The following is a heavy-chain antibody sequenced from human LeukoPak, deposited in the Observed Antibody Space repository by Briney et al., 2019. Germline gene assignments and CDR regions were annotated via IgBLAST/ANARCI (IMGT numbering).Heavy chain of an antibody. CDR2: INHSGST. CDR3: ARVCTVFGGVNVIPTTGAFDI. V-gene: IGHV4-34*01. J-gene: IGHJ3*02. D-gene: IGHD3-16*02. CDR1: GGSYNLYY. Sequence: SETLSLTCAVDGGSYNLYYWRCIRQPPGKGLEWIGEINHSGSTNYNPSLKSRVTISVDTSKNQFSLKLSSVTAADTAVYYCARVCTVFGGVNVIPTTGAFDIWGQGTMVTVSS.